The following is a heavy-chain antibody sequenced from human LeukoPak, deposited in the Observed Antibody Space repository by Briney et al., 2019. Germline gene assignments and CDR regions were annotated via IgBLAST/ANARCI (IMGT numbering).Heavy chain of an antibody. Sequence: ASVKVSCKASGYTFTSYGISWVRQAPGQGLEWMGGIIPIFDTGNYAQNFQGRLTITADESTSTAYMELSSLRSEDTAVYYCARTYYYDSSGYYFDYWGQGTLVTVSS. D-gene: IGHD3-22*01. CDR2: IIPIFDTG. J-gene: IGHJ4*02. CDR1: GYTFTSYG. V-gene: IGHV1-69*13. CDR3: ARTYYYDSSGYYFDY.